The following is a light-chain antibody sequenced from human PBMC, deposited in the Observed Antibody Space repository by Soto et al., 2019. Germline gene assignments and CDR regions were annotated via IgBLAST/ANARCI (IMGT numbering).Light chain of an antibody. J-gene: IGKJ4*01. CDR2: DAS. CDR3: QQYDNRLT. Sequence: DIRMTQSPSSLSASVGDRVTITCQASQDISNYLNWYQQKPGKAPKLLIYDASNLETGVPSRFSGSGSGTDFTFTISSLQPEDIATYYCQQYDNRLTFGGGTKVEIK. CDR1: QDISNY. V-gene: IGKV1-33*01.